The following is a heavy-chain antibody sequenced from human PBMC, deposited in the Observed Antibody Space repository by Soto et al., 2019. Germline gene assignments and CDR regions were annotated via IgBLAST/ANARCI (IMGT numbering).Heavy chain of an antibody. J-gene: IGHJ6*02. CDR3: ARALLSHSYDSGGYDSYFHAMDV. CDR2: IIPISERT. D-gene: IGHD3-22*01. CDR1: GYTFTNYY. Sequence: ASVKVSCKASGYTFTNYYIHWVRQAPGQGLEWMGIIIPISERTNYAQIFQGRVSIVADISTSTAYMELSRLRSEDTAVYYCARALLSHSYDSGGYDSYFHAMDVWGQGTTVTVSS. V-gene: IGHV1-46*01.